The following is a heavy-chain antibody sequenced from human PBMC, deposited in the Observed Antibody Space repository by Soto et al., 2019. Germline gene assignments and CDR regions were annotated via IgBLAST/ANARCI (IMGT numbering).Heavy chain of an antibody. J-gene: IGHJ4*02. CDR3: ARRDGYNFNSFDY. Sequence: PGGSLRLSCAASGFTFSDYYMSWIRQAPGKGLEWVSYISSSSSYTNYADSVKGRFTISRDNAKNSLYLQMNSLRAEDTAVYYCARRDGYNFNSFDYWGQGTLVTVSS. CDR1: GFTFSDYY. CDR2: ISSSSSYT. D-gene: IGHD5-12*01. V-gene: IGHV3-11*06.